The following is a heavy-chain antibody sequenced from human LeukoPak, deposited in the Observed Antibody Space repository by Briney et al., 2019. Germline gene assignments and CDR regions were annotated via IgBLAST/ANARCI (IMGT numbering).Heavy chain of an antibody. V-gene: IGHV1-18*01. D-gene: IGHD2-21*02. CDR1: GDTFSSDG. CDR3: ASAPTYCGGDCYSEHFQH. Sequence: ASVKVSCKASGDTFSSDGISWVRQAPGQGLEWMGWISAYNGNTNYAQKLQGRVTMTTDTSTSTAYMELRSLRSDDTAVYYCASAPTYCGGDCYSEHFQHWGQGTLVTVSS. CDR2: ISAYNGNT. J-gene: IGHJ1*01.